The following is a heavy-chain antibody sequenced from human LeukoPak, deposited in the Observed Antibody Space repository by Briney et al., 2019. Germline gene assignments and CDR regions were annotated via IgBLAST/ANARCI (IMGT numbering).Heavy chain of an antibody. Sequence: GASVKVSCKASGYTFTGYYMHWVRQAPGQGLEWMGWINPNSGGTNYAQKFQGRVTMTRDTSISTAYMELSRLRSDGTAVYYCAREKLELRAFDIWGQGTMVTVSS. CDR3: AREKLELRAFDI. CDR2: INPNSGGT. CDR1: GYTFTGYY. D-gene: IGHD1-7*01. V-gene: IGHV1-2*02. J-gene: IGHJ3*02.